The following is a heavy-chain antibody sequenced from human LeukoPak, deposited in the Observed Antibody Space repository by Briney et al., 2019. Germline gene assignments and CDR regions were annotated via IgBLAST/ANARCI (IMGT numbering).Heavy chain of an antibody. CDR1: GGTFSSYA. CDR2: IIPNFGTA. Sequence: ASVKVSCKASGGTFSSYAISWVRQAPGQGLEWMGRIIPNFGTANYAQKFQGRVTITTEESTSTAYMELSSLGSEDTAVYYCPREGVVVVADTGYYYYMDVWGEGTRVSVSS. CDR3: PREGVVVVADTGYYYYMDV. J-gene: IGHJ6*03. V-gene: IGHV1-69*05. D-gene: IGHD2-15*01.